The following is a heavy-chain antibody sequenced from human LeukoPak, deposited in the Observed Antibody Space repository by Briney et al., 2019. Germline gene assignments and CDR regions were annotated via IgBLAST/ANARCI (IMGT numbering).Heavy chain of an antibody. V-gene: IGHV4-34*01. Sequence: PSETLSLTCAVYGGSFSGYYWSWIRQPPGKGLEWIGEINHSGSTNYNPSLKSRVTISVDTSKNQFSLKLSSVTAADTAVYYCARNGYEDYYYYGMDVWGQGTTVTVSS. CDR3: ARNGYEDYYYYGMDV. CDR2: INHSGST. J-gene: IGHJ6*02. D-gene: IGHD5-12*01. CDR1: GGSFSGYY.